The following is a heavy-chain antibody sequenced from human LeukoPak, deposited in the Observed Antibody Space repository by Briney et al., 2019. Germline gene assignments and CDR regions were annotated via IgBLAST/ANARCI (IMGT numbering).Heavy chain of an antibody. D-gene: IGHD6-19*01. J-gene: IGHJ4*02. V-gene: IGHV1-2*06. CDR3: ARQGAYSSAIGMGY. CDR2: INPNNGGT. CDR1: GYTFTGYY. Sequence: ASVTVSCKASGYTFTGYYIHWVRQAPGQGLEWMGRINPNNGGTNYAQKFQGRVTMTRDTSTRTVYMEVSSLKPEDTAVYYCARQGAYSSAIGMGYWGQGTLVTVSS.